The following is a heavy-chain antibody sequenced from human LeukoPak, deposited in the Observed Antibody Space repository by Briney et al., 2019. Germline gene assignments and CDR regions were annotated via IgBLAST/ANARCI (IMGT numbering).Heavy chain of an antibody. CDR1: GGSFSGYY. D-gene: IGHD4-11*01. J-gene: IGHJ4*02. CDR2: IYYSGST. V-gene: IGHV4-34*01. Sequence: EPSETLSLTCAVYGGSFSGYYWGWIRQPPGKGLEWIGSIYYSGSTYYNPSLKSRVTISVDTSKNQFSLKLRSVTAADTAVYYCARLGLYSTNYFDHWGQGTLVTVSS. CDR3: ARLGLYSTNYFDH.